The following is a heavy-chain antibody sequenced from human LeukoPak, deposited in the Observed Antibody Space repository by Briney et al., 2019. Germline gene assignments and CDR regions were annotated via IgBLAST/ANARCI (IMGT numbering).Heavy chain of an antibody. CDR1: GFTFSRYW. D-gene: IGHD1-26*01. Sequence: GGSLRLSCAAFGFTFSRYWMSWVRQAPGKGLGWVANINEDGGAKYYVDSVKGRFTISRDNAKNSQYLQMNSLRAEDTAVYYCARDYMAGATFQIQGPVDYWGQGTLVTVSS. J-gene: IGHJ4*02. CDR2: INEDGGAK. CDR3: ARDYMAGATFQIQGPVDY. V-gene: IGHV3-7*01.